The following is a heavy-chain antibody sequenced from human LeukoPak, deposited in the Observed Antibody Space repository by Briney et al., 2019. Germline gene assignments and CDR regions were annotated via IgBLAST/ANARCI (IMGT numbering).Heavy chain of an antibody. CDR2: ISSSSSYI. CDR1: GFTFSSYS. D-gene: IGHD3-16*01. CDR3: AKVHGVAL. Sequence: GGSLRLSCAASGFTFSSYSMNWVRQAPGKGLEWVSSISSSSSYIYYADSVKGRFTISRDNAKNSLYLQMNSLRAEDMAIYYCAKVHGVALWGQGTLVTVSS. J-gene: IGHJ5*02. V-gene: IGHV3-21*04.